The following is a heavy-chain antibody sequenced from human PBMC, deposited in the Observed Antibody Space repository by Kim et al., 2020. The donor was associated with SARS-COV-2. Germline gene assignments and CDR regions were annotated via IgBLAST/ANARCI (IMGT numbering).Heavy chain of an antibody. J-gene: IGHJ6*02. CDR1: GYSFTSYW. D-gene: IGHD3-10*01. Sequence: GESLKISCKGSGYSFTSYWISWVRQMSGKGLEWMGRIDPSDSYTNYSPSFQGHVTISADKSISTAYLQWSSLKASDTAMYYCARPQGGYYGSGSYYQKYYYYYDMDVRGQGTTITVSS. CDR2: IDPSDSYT. V-gene: IGHV5-10-1*01. CDR3: ARPQGGYYGSGSYYQKYYYYYDMDV.